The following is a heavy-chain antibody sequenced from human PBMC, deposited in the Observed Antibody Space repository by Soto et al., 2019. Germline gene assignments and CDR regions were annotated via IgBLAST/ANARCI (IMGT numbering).Heavy chain of an antibody. D-gene: IGHD2-15*01. CDR2: IYSGGST. Sequence: VQLVETGGGLIQPGGSLRLSCAASGFTVSSNYMSWVRQAPGKGLEWVSVIYSGGSTYYADSVKGRFTISRDNSKNTLYLQMNSLRAEDTAVYYCARVLGGRPKYWYFDLWGRGTLVTVSS. CDR3: ARVLGGRPKYWYFDL. V-gene: IGHV3-53*02. J-gene: IGHJ2*01. CDR1: GFTVSSNY.